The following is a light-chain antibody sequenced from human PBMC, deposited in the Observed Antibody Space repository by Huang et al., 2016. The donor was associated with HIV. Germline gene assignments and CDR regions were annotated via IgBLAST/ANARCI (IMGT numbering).Light chain of an antibody. V-gene: IGKV2-28*01. CDR1: QSLLHSNEHNY. J-gene: IGKJ2*01. Sequence: DIVMTQSPLSMPVTAGERASISCTSSQSLLHSNEHNYLDWYLQKPGQSPHLLIYLGSYRPSGVPDRFSGGGSGTNCTLRISRVEAEDAGVYYCMQALQTPYTFGQGTKLEI. CDR3: MQALQTPYT. CDR2: LGS.